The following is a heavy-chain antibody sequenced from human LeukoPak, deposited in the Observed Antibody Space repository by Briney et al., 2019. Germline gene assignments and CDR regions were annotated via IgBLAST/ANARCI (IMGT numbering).Heavy chain of an antibody. Sequence: GGSLGLSCAASGFTFSSYSMNWVRQAPGKGLEWVSSISSSSSYIYYADSVKGRFTISRDNAKNSLYLQMNSLRAEDTAVYYCASIGDYRIDYWGQGTLVTVSS. CDR2: ISSSSSYI. CDR3: ASIGDYRIDY. D-gene: IGHD4-17*01. V-gene: IGHV3-21*01. J-gene: IGHJ4*02. CDR1: GFTFSSYS.